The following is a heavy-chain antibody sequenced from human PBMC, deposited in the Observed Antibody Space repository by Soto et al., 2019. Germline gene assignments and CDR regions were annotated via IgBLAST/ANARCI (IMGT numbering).Heavy chain of an antibody. D-gene: IGHD6-6*01. V-gene: IGHV3-11*01. CDR2: ISSSGDTI. Sequence: GGSLRLSCAASGFTFSDHYMSWIRQAPGKGLEWVSYISSSGDTIYYADSVKGRFTISRDNAKNALYLQMSSLRVDDTAVYYCARDHIGGSSSDHWGQGTLVTVSS. CDR3: ARDHIGGSSSDH. J-gene: IGHJ4*02. CDR1: GFTFSDHY.